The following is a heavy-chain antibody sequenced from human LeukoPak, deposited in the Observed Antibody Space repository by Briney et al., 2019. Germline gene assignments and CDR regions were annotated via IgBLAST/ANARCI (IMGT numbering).Heavy chain of an antibody. Sequence: ASVKVSCKASGGTFSSYAISWVRQAPGQGLEWMGWISAYNGNTNYAQKLQGRVTMTTDTSTSTAYMELRSLRSDDTAVYYCAREPTYYYDSSGYVHFDYWGQGTLVTVSS. CDR1: GGTFSSYA. CDR2: ISAYNGNT. CDR3: AREPTYYYDSSGYVHFDY. V-gene: IGHV1-18*01. D-gene: IGHD3-22*01. J-gene: IGHJ4*02.